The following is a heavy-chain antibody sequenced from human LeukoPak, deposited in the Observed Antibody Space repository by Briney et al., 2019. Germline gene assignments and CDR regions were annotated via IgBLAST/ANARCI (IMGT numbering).Heavy chain of an antibody. V-gene: IGHV3-30-3*01. J-gene: IGHJ4*02. CDR3: AKDLAAAALAY. CDR1: GFPFSGYA. CDR2: ISHDGTNK. Sequence: GRSLRLSCAASGFPFSGYAIHWVRQTPGKGLEWVAVISHDGTNKYYADSVKGRFTISRDNSKNTLYLQMNSLRAEDTAVYYCAKDLAAAALAYWGQGTLVTVSS. D-gene: IGHD6-13*01.